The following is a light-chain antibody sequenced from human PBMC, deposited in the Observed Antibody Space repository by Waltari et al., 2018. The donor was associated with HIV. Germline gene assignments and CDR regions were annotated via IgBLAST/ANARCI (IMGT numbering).Light chain of an antibody. V-gene: IGLV1-51*01. Sequence: QSVLTQPPSVSAAPGQKVTISCSGSSSNFGSGFVSCYQQRPGAAPRLLIYDNTKRPSWISDRFSGANSGTSATRGITGLRTGDEAYYYCGTWDSSVGAAVFGGGTRLTVL. CDR3: GTWDSSVGAAV. CDR1: SSNFGSGF. CDR2: DNT. J-gene: IGLJ3*02.